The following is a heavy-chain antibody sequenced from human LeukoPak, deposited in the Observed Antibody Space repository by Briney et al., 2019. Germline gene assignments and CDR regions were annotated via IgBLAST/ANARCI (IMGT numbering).Heavy chain of an antibody. V-gene: IGHV3-7*01. D-gene: IGHD1-14*01. CDR3: GRDSFETDIDY. Sequence: GGSLRLSCAASGFSFSTYWMSWVRQAPGKGLEWVANIKEDGSETYYVDSLRGRFTISRDNVKNSLYLQINSLRAEDTAVHYCGRDSFETDIDYWGQGTLVTVSS. CDR1: GFSFSTYW. J-gene: IGHJ4*02. CDR2: IKEDGSET.